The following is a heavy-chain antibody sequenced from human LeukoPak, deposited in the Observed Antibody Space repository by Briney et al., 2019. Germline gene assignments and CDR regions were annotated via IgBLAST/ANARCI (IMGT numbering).Heavy chain of an antibody. Sequence: ASVKVSCKTSGYTLTTYGISWVRQAPGQGLEWMGWISAYNGDTNYAQNLQGSVTLTTDTSTSTAYMELRSLRSDDTAVYYCARVPPYYDILTGYYTLRGMDVWGKGTTVTVSS. V-gene: IGHV1-18*01. D-gene: IGHD3-9*01. CDR1: GYTLTTYG. CDR3: ARVPPYYDILTGYYTLRGMDV. CDR2: ISAYNGDT. J-gene: IGHJ6*04.